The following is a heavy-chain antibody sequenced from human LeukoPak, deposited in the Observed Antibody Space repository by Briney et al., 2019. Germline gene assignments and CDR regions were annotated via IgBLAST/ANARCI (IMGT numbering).Heavy chain of an antibody. D-gene: IGHD3-22*01. J-gene: IGHJ4*02. V-gene: IGHV3-43D*04. CDR3: AKVRSYDNNGYYDY. CDR1: GFTLDDYA. Sequence: GGSLRLSCAASGFTLDDYAMHWVRQAPGKGLEWVSLISWDGGSTYYADSVKGRFTISRDNSKNSLYLQMNSLRAEDTALYSCAKVRSYDNNGYYDYWGQGTLVTVSS. CDR2: ISWDGGST.